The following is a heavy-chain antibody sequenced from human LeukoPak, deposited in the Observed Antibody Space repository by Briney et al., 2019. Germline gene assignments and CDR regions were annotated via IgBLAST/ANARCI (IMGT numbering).Heavy chain of an antibody. CDR1: GFTFRTYW. D-gene: IGHD5-18*01. CDR3: ARVEYSYGPLDY. Sequence: GGSLRLSCAASGFTFRTYWMHWVRQAPGKGLVWVSRTNEDGSITNYADFVKGRFTISRDNAKDTLYLQMNSLRAEDTAVYYCARVEYSYGPLDYWGQGTLVTVSS. CDR2: TNEDGSIT. J-gene: IGHJ4*02. V-gene: IGHV3-74*01.